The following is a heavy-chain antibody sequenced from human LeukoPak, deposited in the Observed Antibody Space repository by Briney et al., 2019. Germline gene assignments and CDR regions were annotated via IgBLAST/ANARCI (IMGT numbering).Heavy chain of an antibody. CDR2: ITGTGGNT. CDR1: GFTFNTYA. CDR3: ASQFATVTTLPSSDY. Sequence: PGGSLRLSCAGSGFTFNTYAMSWVRQAPGKGLEWVSGITGTGGNTYYADSVKGRFTISRDNSKNTLYLQMNSLRAEDTAVYYCASQFATVTTLPSSDYWGQGTLVTVSS. V-gene: IGHV3-23*01. D-gene: IGHD4-17*01. J-gene: IGHJ4*02.